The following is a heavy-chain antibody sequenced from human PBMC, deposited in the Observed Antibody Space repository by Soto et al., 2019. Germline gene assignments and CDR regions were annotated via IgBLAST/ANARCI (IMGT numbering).Heavy chain of an antibody. Sequence: ASVKVSCKASGYTFTGYAMHWVRQAPGQRLEWVGWINAGNGNTKCSQKFQGRVTFTRDKSASIAYMELSSLTSEDTAVYYCAREGTPVGGPYYYYGMDVWGQGTTVTVSS. D-gene: IGHD4-17*01. J-gene: IGHJ6*02. CDR2: INAGNGNT. CDR3: AREGTPVGGPYYYYGMDV. CDR1: GYTFTGYA. V-gene: IGHV1-3*01.